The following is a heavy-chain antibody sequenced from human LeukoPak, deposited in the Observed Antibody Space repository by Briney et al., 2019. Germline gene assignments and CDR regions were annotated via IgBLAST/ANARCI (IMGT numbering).Heavy chain of an antibody. CDR2: IKQDGSEK. CDR3: ARVYDDRPVYYYYGMDV. CDR1: GFPFSSYA. V-gene: IGHV3-7*01. J-gene: IGHJ6*02. Sequence: PGGSLRLSCAASGFPFSSYAMHWVRQAPGKGLEWVANIKQDGSEKYYVDSVKGRFTISRDNAKNSLYLQMNSLRAEDTAMYYCARVYDDRPVYYYYGMDVWGQGTTVTVSS. D-gene: IGHD3-3*01.